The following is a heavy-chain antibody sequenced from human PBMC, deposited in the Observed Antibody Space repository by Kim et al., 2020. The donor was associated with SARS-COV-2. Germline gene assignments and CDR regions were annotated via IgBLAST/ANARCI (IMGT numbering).Heavy chain of an antibody. V-gene: IGHV3-30*04. CDR2: ISYDGSNK. CDR1: GFTFSSYA. J-gene: IGHJ4*02. D-gene: IGHD2-21*01. CDR3: ALGAAIRGWRAGLDY. Sequence: GGSLRLSCAASGFTFSSYAMHWVRQAPGKGLEWVAVISYDGSNKYYADSVKGRFTISRDNSKNTLYLQMNSLRAEDTAVYYCALGAAIRGWRAGLDYWGQGTLVTVSS.